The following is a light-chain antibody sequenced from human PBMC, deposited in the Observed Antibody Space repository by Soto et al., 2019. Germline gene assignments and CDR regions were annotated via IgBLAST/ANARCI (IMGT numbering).Light chain of an antibody. CDR2: EVS. CDR3: SSHTTSYTVDV. CDR1: ASDVGTNNY. Sequence: QSVLTQAASVSGSPGQSITISCTGTASDVGTNNYVSWYQQYPGRAPQLIIYEVSQRPSGISDRFFGSKSGDTASLTISGLQAEDEADYYCSSHTTSYTVDVFGTGTKVTVL. V-gene: IGLV2-14*01. J-gene: IGLJ1*01.